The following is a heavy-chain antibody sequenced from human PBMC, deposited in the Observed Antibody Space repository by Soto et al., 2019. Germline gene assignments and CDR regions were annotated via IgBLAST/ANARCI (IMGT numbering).Heavy chain of an antibody. J-gene: IGHJ4*02. CDR1: GFTFSSYG. V-gene: IGHV3-30*18. CDR2: ISYDGSNK. CDR3: AKDGPQQLGLFDY. Sequence: QVQLVESGGGVVQPGRSLRLSCAASGFTFSSYGMHWVRQAPGKGLEWVAVISYDGSNKYYADSVKGRFTISRDNSKNTLYLQMNSLRAEDTAGYYCAKDGPQQLGLFDYWGQGTLVTVSS. D-gene: IGHD6-13*01.